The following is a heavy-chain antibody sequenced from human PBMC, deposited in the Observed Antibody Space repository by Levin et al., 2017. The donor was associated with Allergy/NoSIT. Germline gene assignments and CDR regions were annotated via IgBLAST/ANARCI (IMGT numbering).Heavy chain of an antibody. CDR2: INHSGST. V-gene: IGHV4-34*01. D-gene: IGHD6-19*01. J-gene: IGHJ6*03. CDR3: ARGAGVGEISGWYRNYYYYYMDV. CDR1: GGSFSGYY. Sequence: SSETLSLTCAVYGGSFSGYYWSWIRQPPGKGLEWIGEINHSGSTNYNPSLKSRVTISVDTSKNQFSLKLSSVTAADTAVYYCARGAGVGEISGWYRNYYYYYMDVWGKGTTVTVSS.